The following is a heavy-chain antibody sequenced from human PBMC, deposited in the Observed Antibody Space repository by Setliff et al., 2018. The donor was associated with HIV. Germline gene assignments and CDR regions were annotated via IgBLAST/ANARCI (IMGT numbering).Heavy chain of an antibody. J-gene: IGHJ5*02. Sequence: GASVKVSCKASGGSFTSYTFSWVRQAPGQGLERMGRIIPIVTIAHYAEQFVGRVTITADKSTSTTYMEVSGLRSEDTAVYYCARERPGDHYESTGYQLADWFDPWGQGTLVTVSS. CDR3: ARERPGDHYESTGYQLADWFDP. CDR1: GGSFTSYT. CDR2: IIPIVTIA. D-gene: IGHD3-22*01. V-gene: IGHV1-69*04.